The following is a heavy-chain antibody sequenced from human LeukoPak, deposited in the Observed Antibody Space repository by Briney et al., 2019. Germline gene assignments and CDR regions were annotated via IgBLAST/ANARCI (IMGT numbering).Heavy chain of an antibody. D-gene: IGHD3-3*01. CDR3: ASPDSYYDFWSGYFGY. CDR1: GYSMSSGYY. CDR2: IYHSGST. Sequence: SETLSLTCAVSGYSMSSGYYWDWIRQPPGKGLEWIGSIYHSGSTYYNPSLKGRVTISVDTSKNQFSLKLSSVTAADTAVYYCASPDSYYDFWSGYFGYWGQGTLVTVSS. V-gene: IGHV4-38-2*01. J-gene: IGHJ4*02.